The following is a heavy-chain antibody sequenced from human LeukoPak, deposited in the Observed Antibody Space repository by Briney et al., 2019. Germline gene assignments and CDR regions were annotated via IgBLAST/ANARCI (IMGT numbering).Heavy chain of an antibody. CDR2: IYYSGTT. D-gene: IGHD6-13*01. J-gene: IGHJ1*01. V-gene: IGHV4-59*08. CDR1: GGSISNYY. CDR3: ARHGGYSGPYLH. Sequence: SETLSLTCTVSGGSISNYYWSWIRQPPGKGLECMGYIYYSGTTNYNPSLKSRVTISVDTSKNQFSLWLSSVTAADTAVYYCARHGGYSGPYLHWGQGTLVTVSS.